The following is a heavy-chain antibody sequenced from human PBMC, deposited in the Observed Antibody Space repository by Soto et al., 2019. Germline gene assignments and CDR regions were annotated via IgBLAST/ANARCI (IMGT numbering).Heavy chain of an antibody. J-gene: IGHJ4*02. CDR3: ARGWMADGY. V-gene: IGHV3-11*05. D-gene: IGHD5-12*01. CDR1: GFTFSDYY. Sequence: QVQLVESGGGLVKPGGSLRLSCVASGFTFSDYYMSWIRQTPGKGLEWVSSISGSSTYTNYADSVKGRFTISRDNAKNSRYLQMNSLIAEDTALYYCARGWMADGYWSQGTLVTVSS. CDR2: ISGSSTYT.